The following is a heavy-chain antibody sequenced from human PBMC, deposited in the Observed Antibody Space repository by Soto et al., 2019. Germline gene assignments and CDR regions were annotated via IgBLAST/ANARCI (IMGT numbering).Heavy chain of an antibody. Sequence: PGGSLRLSCEASGFTFSTYAMSWVRQTPGKGLEWVSSVSGSGSRTYYTDSLKGRFTIFRDNSKNTLYLQMTSLRAEDTAVYYCAKAVMQLWLPYYFDYWGQGIVVTV. CDR1: GFTFSTYA. CDR2: VSGSGSRT. J-gene: IGHJ4*02. CDR3: AKAVMQLWLPYYFDY. V-gene: IGHV3-23*01. D-gene: IGHD5-18*01.